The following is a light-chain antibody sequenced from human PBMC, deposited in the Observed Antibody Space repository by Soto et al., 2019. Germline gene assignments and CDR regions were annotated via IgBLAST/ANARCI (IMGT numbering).Light chain of an antibody. Sequence: EIVLTQSPATLSLSPGESATLSCRASQSISRSYLAWYQQKPGQAPRPLIFGASSRASDIPGRFSGSGSGTDFTLTISRLEPEYFAVYYCQYYGSSPTWTFGQGTKVEIK. J-gene: IGKJ1*01. V-gene: IGKV3-20*01. CDR2: GAS. CDR3: QYYGSSPTWT. CDR1: QSISRSY.